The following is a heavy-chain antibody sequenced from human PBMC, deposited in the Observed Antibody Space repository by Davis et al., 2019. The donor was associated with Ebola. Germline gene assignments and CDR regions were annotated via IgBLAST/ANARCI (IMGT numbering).Heavy chain of an antibody. V-gene: IGHV4-39*01. CDR3: ARVQWLVIGYFDY. J-gene: IGHJ4*02. D-gene: IGHD6-19*01. CDR1: GGSISSSSYY. CDR2: IYYSGST. Sequence: PSKTLSLTCTVSGGSISSSSYYWGWIRQPPGKGLEWIGSIYYSGSTYYNPSLKSRVTISVDTSKNQFSLKLSSVTAADTAVYYCARVQWLVIGYFDYWGQGTLVTVSS.